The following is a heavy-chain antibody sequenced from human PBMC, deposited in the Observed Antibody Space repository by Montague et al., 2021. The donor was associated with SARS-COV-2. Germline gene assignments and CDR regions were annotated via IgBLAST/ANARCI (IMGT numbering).Heavy chain of an antibody. Sequence: SETLSLTCAVSGGSFSGYYWSWIRQPPGKGLEWIGEISHSGSTNYNPSLKSRVTISIDTSKNQFSLKLSSVTAADTAVYYCARLEYRCLIIASYYCIDDWGQGATVTVSS. CDR1: GGSFSGYY. CDR3: ARLEYRCLIIASYYCIDD. V-gene: IGHV4-34*01. J-gene: IGHJ6*02. CDR2: ISHSGST. D-gene: IGHD3-16*02.